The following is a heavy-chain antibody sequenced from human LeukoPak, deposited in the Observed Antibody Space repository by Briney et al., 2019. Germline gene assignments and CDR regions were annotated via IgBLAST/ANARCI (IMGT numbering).Heavy chain of an antibody. CDR2: IYPGDSDT. CDR3: ARLFRLSYYYYYMDV. CDR1: GYSFTSYW. V-gene: IGHV5-51*01. D-gene: IGHD3-9*01. Sequence: GESLKISCKGSGYSFTSYWIGWVRQMPGKGLEWMGIIYPGDSDTRYSPSFQGQVTISADKSISTAYLQRSSLKASDTAMYYCARLFRLSYYYYYMDVWGKGTTVTVSS. J-gene: IGHJ6*03.